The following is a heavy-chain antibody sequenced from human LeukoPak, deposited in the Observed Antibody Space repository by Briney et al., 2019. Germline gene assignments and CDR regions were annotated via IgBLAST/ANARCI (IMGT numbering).Heavy chain of an antibody. CDR2: IYSGGST. CDR1: GFTVSSNY. J-gene: IGHJ6*03. CDR3: ARVKAGYYYYMDV. V-gene: IGHV3-53*01. Sequence: GGSLRLSCAASGFTVSSNYMSWVRQAPGKGLEWVSVIYSGGSTYYADSVKGLFTISRDNSKNTPYLQMNSLRAEDTAVYYCARVKAGYYYYMDVWGKGTTVTVSS. D-gene: IGHD3-10*01.